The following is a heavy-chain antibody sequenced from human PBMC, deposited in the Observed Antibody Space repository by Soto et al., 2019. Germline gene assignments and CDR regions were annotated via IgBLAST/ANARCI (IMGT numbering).Heavy chain of an antibody. V-gene: IGHV4-30-4*02. CDR3: ARVPSPFDFYYAMDV. Sequence: TLSLTCPVSCDSIGSGKKYWIWIRQAPGKGLEWIGYIFSSGTTYYNPSLKSRLTMSLDTSRNQFSLKLNSVTAADTAVYFCARVPSPFDFYYAMDVWGQGTTVTVSS. CDR1: CDSIGSGKKY. D-gene: IGHD3-16*01. CDR2: IFSSGTT. J-gene: IGHJ6*02.